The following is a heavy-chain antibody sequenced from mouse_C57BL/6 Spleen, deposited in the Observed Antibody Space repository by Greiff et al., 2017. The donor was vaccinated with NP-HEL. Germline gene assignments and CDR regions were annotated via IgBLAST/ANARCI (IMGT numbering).Heavy chain of an antibody. CDR3: ARGGGYYPYFDY. CDR1: GYSITSGYD. J-gene: IGHJ2*01. Sequence: VQLKESGPGMVKPSQSLSLTCTVTGYSITSGYDWHWIRHFPGNKLEWMGYISYSGSTNYNPSLKSRISITHDTSKNHFFLKLNSVTTEDTATYYCARGGGYYPYFDYWGQGTTLTVSS. CDR2: ISYSGST. D-gene: IGHD2-3*01. V-gene: IGHV3-1*01.